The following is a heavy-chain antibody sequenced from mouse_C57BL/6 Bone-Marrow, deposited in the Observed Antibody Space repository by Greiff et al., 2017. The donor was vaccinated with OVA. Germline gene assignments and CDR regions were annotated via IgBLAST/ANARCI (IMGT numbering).Heavy chain of an antibody. D-gene: IGHD1-1*01. J-gene: IGHJ3*01. Sequence: QVQLKESGAELARPGASVKMSCKASGYTFTSYTMHWVKQRPGQGLEWIGYINPSSGYTKYNQKFKDKATLTADKSSSTAYMQLSSLTSEDSAVYYCARYHYYGSSWFAYWGQGTLVTVSA. CDR1: GYTFTSYT. V-gene: IGHV1-4*01. CDR2: INPSSGYT. CDR3: ARYHYYGSSWFAY.